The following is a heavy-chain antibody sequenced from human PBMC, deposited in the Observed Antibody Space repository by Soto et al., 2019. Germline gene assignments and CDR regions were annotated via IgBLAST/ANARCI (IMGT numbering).Heavy chain of an antibody. CDR2: IPYDGSNI. Sequence: QVQLVESGGGVVQPGRCLRLSCATSGFTFSNYGMNWIRQAPATGLEWVAFIPYDGSNIHFPDSVKGRFTISRDNPKNTLHLQMNSLRADDTAVYYCATTGFCTNGLCYPGGFDYWGQGTLVTVSS. V-gene: IGHV3-30*03. CDR1: GFTFSNYG. CDR3: ATTGFCTNGLCYPGGFDY. D-gene: IGHD2-8*01. J-gene: IGHJ4*02.